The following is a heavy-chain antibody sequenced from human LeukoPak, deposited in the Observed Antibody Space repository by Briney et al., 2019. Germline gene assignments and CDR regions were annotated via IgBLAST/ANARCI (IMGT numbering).Heavy chain of an antibody. V-gene: IGHV4-59*01. J-gene: IGHJ4*02. Sequence: PSETLSLTCTVSGGSISSYYWSWIRQPPGKGLEWIGYIYYSGSTNYNPSLKSRVTISVDTSKNQFSLKLSSVTAADTAVYYCARADYQPLLNFDDSGQGTLVTVSS. CDR1: GGSISSYY. CDR2: IYYSGST. D-gene: IGHD2-2*01. CDR3: ARADYQPLLNFDD.